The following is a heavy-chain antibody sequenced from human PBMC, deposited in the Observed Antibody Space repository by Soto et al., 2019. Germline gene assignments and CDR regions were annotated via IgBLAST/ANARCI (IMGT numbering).Heavy chain of an antibody. V-gene: IGHV3-23*01. CDR1: GFTFRSYG. D-gene: IGHD2-15*01. Sequence: EVQLLESGGGLVQPGRSLRLSCAASGFTFRSYGMSWVRQAPGKGLEWVSGVSGSSGTTYHADSVKGRFSISRDHSKNTLVLQMNSLKAEHTAVYYCAKFFDETAGSSCWPWSFHYWGQGTLVTVSS. CDR2: VSGSSGTT. J-gene: IGHJ4*02. CDR3: AKFFDETAGSSCWPWSFHY.